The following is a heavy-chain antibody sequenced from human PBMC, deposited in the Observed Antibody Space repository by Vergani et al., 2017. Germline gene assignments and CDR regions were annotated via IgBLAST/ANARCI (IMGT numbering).Heavy chain of an antibody. V-gene: IGHV3-21*04. CDR2: ISSSSSYI. CDR3: AKDEGPGQYQLLWDWFDP. CDR1: GFTFSSYS. J-gene: IGHJ5*02. D-gene: IGHD2-2*01. Sequence: EVQLVESGGGLVKPGGSLRLSCAASGFTFSSYSMNWVRQAPGKGLEWVSSISSSSSYIYYADSVKGRFTISRDNAKNSLYLQMNSLRAEDTAVYYCAKDEGPGQYQLLWDWFDPWGQGTLVTVSS.